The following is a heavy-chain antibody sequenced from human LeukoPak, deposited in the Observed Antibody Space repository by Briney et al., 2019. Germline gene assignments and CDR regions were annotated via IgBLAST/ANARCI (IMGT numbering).Heavy chain of an antibody. Sequence: GGSLRLSCAASGFTFSSYAMSWIRQAPGKGLEWVSAISGSGGSTYYADSVKGRFTISRDNSMNTLYLQMNSLRAEDTAVYYCAKDRYSSSWYGSFDYWGQGTLVTVSS. CDR1: GFTFSSYA. CDR3: AKDRYSSSWYGSFDY. D-gene: IGHD6-13*01. V-gene: IGHV3-23*01. CDR2: ISGSGGST. J-gene: IGHJ4*02.